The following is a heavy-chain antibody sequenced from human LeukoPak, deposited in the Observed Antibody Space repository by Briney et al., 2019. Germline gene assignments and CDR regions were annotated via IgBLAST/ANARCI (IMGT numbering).Heavy chain of an antibody. Sequence: GGSLRLSCAASGFTFSSYWMSWVRQAPGKGLEWVANIKQDGSEKYYVDSVKGRFTISRDNAKNSQYLQMNSLRAEDTAVYYCARVSQLYYYYMDVWGKGTTVTVSS. V-gene: IGHV3-7*01. CDR2: IKQDGSEK. J-gene: IGHJ6*03. CDR3: ARVSQLYYYYMDV. D-gene: IGHD5-18*01. CDR1: GFTFSSYW.